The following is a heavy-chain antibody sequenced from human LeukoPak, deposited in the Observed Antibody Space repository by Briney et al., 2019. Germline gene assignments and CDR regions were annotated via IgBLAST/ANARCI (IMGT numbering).Heavy chain of an antibody. J-gene: IGHJ6*02. V-gene: IGHV4-59*08. Sequence: SETLSLTCTVSGGSISSYYWSWIRQPPGKGLEWIGYIYYSGSTNYNPSLKSRVTISVDTSKNQFSLKLSSVTAADTAVYYCARQMPLVAGYYYGMDVWGQGTTVTVSS. CDR1: GGSISSYY. CDR2: IYYSGST. D-gene: IGHD6-6*01. CDR3: ARQMPLVAGYYYGMDV.